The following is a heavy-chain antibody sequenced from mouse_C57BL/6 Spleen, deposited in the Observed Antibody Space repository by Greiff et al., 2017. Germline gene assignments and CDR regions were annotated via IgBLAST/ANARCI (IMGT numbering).Heavy chain of an antibody. V-gene: IGHV1-18*01. CDR3: ARRGSYWYFDV. CDR1: GYTFTDYN. CDR2: INPNNGGT. Sequence: EVKLVESGPELVKPGASVKIPCKASGYTFTDYNMDWVKQSHGKSLEWIGDINPNNGGTIYNQKFKGKATLTVDKSSSTAYMELRSLTSEDTAVYYCARRGSYWYFDVWGTGTTVTVSS. D-gene: IGHD6-1*01. J-gene: IGHJ1*03.